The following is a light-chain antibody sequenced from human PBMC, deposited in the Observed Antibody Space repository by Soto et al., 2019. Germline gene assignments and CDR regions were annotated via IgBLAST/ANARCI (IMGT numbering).Light chain of an antibody. V-gene: IGLV2-14*01. J-gene: IGLJ1*01. Sequence: QSVLTQPASVSGSPGQSITISCTGASSDVGGYNYVSWYLQHPGKAPKLMIYEVSNRPSGVSNRFSGSNSGNTASLTISGLQAEDEADYYCSSYTSSSTHYVFGTGPKVTVL. CDR2: EVS. CDR1: SSDVGGYNY. CDR3: SSYTSSSTHYV.